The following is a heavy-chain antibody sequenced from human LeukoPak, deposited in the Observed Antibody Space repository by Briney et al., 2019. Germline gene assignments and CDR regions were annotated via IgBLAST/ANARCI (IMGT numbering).Heavy chain of an antibody. V-gene: IGHV3-53*01. CDR2: IYDGGTT. J-gene: IGHJ4*02. CDR3: ATVAGGTYHFDL. D-gene: IGHD1-26*01. Sequence: GGSLRLSCAASGFTFSSYELYWVRQAPGKGLEWVSIIYDGGTTSYEDSVKGRFTISRDNSNNILYLQMSSLRAEDTAVYYCATVAGGTYHFDLWGQGALVTVSS. CDR1: GFTFSSYE.